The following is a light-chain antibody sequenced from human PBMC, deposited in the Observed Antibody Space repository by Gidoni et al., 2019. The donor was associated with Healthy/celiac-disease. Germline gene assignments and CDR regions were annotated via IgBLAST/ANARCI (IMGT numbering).Light chain of an antibody. CDR3: QQYYSTFSYT. CDR1: QRVLYSSNNKNY. Sequence: DIVMTQSPASLAVSLGERATINCKSSQRVLYSSNNKNYLAWYQQKPGQPPKLLIYWASTRESGVPDRFSGSGSGTDFTLTISSLQAEDVAVYYCQQYYSTFSYTFGQGTKLEIK. CDR2: WAS. V-gene: IGKV4-1*01. J-gene: IGKJ2*01.